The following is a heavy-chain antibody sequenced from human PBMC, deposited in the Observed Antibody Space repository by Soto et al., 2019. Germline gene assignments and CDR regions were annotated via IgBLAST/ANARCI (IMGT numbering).Heavy chain of an antibody. CDR2: ISHDGNNK. CDR3: SRDDEGGGECYLGY. V-gene: IGHV3-30-3*01. D-gene: IGHD3-16*01. Sequence: QVQLVESGGGVVQPGRSLRLSCAASGFTFSSYVMHWVRQTPGKGLEWVAFISHDGNNKYYAYSEKGRFTITRDNSENNLYLHMDSLSAEDTAVYYCSRDDEGGGECYLGYWGQGTLVTVSS. J-gene: IGHJ4*02. CDR1: GFTFSSYV.